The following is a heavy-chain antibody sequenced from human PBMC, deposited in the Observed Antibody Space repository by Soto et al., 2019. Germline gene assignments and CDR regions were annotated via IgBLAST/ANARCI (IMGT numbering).Heavy chain of an antibody. Sequence: GGSLRLSCAASGFTFSSYSMNWVRQAPGKGLEWVSSISSSSSYIYYADSVKGRFTISRDNAKNSLYLQMNSLRAEDTAVYYCARGLYCSGGSCYPPDYWGQGTLVTVS. J-gene: IGHJ4*02. CDR2: ISSSSSYI. V-gene: IGHV3-21*01. CDR1: GFTFSSYS. CDR3: ARGLYCSGGSCYPPDY. D-gene: IGHD2-15*01.